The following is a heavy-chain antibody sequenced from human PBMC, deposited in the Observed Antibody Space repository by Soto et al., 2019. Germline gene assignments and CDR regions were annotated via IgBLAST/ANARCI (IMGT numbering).Heavy chain of an antibody. CDR3: AKDLQSYGDYDYYCYGMDV. V-gene: IGHV3-30*18. CDR1: GFTFSTYG. D-gene: IGHD4-17*01. J-gene: IGHJ6*02. Sequence: QVQLVESGGGEVQPGRSLTISCAASGFTFSTYGMHWVRQTPGKGLEWVAVISYDGTNKFYSDSVKGRFTISRDNCKNTMSRQMNSMRADDTAVYSCAKDLQSYGDYDYYCYGMDVWGLGTRVTVSS. CDR2: ISYDGTNK.